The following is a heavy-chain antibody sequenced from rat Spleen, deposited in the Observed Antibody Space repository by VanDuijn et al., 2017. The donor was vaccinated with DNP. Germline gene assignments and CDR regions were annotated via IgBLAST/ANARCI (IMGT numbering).Heavy chain of an antibody. CDR2: IWTGGST. Sequence: QVQLKESGPGLVQPSQTLSLTCTVSGFPLNSFQISWIRQFPGKRLEWMGVIWTGGSTTYDSLFKSRLSISRDTSKSQVFLEMHSLQPEDTGTYYCTRHEYYFDYWGQGVMVTVSS. CDR3: TRHEYYFDY. V-gene: IGHV2-43*01. J-gene: IGHJ2*01. CDR1: GFPLNSFQ.